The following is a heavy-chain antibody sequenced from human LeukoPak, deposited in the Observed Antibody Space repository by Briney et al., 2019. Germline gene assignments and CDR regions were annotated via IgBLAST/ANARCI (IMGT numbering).Heavy chain of an antibody. J-gene: IGHJ5*02. D-gene: IGHD6-13*01. CDR2: IYYSGST. Sequence: SETLSLTCAVSGGSISSYYWSWIRQPPGQGLEWIGYIYYSGSTNYNPSLTSRVTISVDTSKNQFSLKLSPVTAADTAVYYCARSPKQQLAEDWFDPWGQGTLVTVSS. CDR1: GGSISSYY. CDR3: ARSPKQQLAEDWFDP. V-gene: IGHV4-59*08.